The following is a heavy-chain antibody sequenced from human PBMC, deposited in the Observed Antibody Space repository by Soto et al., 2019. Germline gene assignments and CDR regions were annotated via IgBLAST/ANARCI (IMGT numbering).Heavy chain of an antibody. CDR3: ARAPKDSGDYYYFEY. J-gene: IGHJ4*02. CDR2: INRDASEK. D-gene: IGHD3-22*01. Sequence: RLSCAASGFRFSSYWMSWVRQAPGKGLQLVANINRDASEKYYVDSLKGRFTISRDNTENSLYPQMNSLRDDDTAVYYCARAPKDSGDYYYFEYCGKGTLVSVSS. V-gene: IGHV3-7*03. CDR1: GFRFSSYW.